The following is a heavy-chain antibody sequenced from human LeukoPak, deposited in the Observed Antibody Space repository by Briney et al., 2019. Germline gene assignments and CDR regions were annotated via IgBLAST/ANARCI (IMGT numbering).Heavy chain of an antibody. CDR2: ISRNGGST. Sequence: PGGFLEIPLSASGFTFNRQRVPWGRQAPGKGLEYVSGISRNGGSTYYADSVKGRFTISRDNSENTLYLQMRRLRAEDTAVYYCVKESGFMLAPDSACDLWG. D-gene: IGHD3-16*01. V-gene: IGHV3-64D*06. CDR1: GFTFNRQR. J-gene: IGHJ3*01. CDR3: VKESGFMLAPDSACDL.